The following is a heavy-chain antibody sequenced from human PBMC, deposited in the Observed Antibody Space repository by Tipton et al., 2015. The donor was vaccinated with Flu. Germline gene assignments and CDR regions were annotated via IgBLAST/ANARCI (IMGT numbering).Heavy chain of an antibody. D-gene: IGHD1-26*01. CDR1: GFTFDDYA. CDR3: ARDGWGATSYYGLDV. Sequence: SLRLSCAASGFTFDDYAMSWVRQAPGKGLEWVSGIRGSGGSAFLADSVKGRFTISRDNSKNTLFLQMNSLRPEDTAVYFCARDGWGATSYYGLDVWGQGTTVIVSS. CDR2: IRGSGGSA. V-gene: IGHV3-23*01. J-gene: IGHJ6*02.